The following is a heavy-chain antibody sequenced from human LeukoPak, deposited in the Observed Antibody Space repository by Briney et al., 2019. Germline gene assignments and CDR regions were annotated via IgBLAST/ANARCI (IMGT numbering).Heavy chain of an antibody. CDR2: INHSGST. J-gene: IGHJ4*01. Sequence: SETLSLTCAVYGGSFSGYYWSWIRQPPGEGLEWIGEINHSGSTNYNPSLKSRVTISVDTSKNQFSLKLSSVTAADTAVYYCARVNYDFWSGYYVGHYFDYWGQGTLVTVSS. CDR3: ARVNYDFWSGYYVGHYFDY. V-gene: IGHV4-34*01. D-gene: IGHD3-3*01. CDR1: GGSFSGYY.